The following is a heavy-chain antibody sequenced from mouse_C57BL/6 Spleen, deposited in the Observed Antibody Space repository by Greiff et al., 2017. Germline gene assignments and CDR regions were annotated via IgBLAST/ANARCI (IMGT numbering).Heavy chain of an antibody. Sequence: EVKLVESGGGLVKPGGSLKLSCAASGFTFSDYGMHWVRQAPEKGLEWVAYISSCSSTIYYADTVKGRFTISRDNAKNTLFLQMTSLRSEDTAMYYGARPGRLRDYYAMDYWGQGTSVTVSS. D-gene: IGHD4-1*01. V-gene: IGHV5-17*01. CDR3: ARPGRLRDYYAMDY. J-gene: IGHJ4*01. CDR2: ISSCSSTI. CDR1: GFTFSDYG.